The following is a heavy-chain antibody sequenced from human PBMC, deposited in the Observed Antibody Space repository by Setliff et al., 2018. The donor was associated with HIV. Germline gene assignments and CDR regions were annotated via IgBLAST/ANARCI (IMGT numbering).Heavy chain of an antibody. D-gene: IGHD5-12*01. Sequence: ASVKVSCKASGYTFTDFYIHWVRRAPGQGLEWIGRINPKSGVADYLKKFQGRVTMTTDTSTNTAHMELIRPRFDDTAVYYCARAHFLVAMTRNWFDPWGQGTLVTVSS. CDR2: INPKSGVA. J-gene: IGHJ5*02. CDR3: ARAHFLVAMTRNWFDP. CDR1: GYTFTDFY. V-gene: IGHV1-2*06.